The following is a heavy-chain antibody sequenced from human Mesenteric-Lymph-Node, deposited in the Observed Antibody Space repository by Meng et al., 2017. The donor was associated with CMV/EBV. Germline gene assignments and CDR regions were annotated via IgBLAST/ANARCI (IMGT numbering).Heavy chain of an antibody. D-gene: IGHD2-2*01. V-gene: IGHV3-48*03. CDR2: ISSSGGSTT. CDR3: ARGPGYCSSASCYGYHYNGMDV. Sequence: SCKASGFTFSIYGMNWVRQAPGKGLEWISYISSSGGSTTYYADSVKGRFTISRDNAKNSLYLQMNSLRAEDTAVYYCARGPGYCSSASCYGYHYNGMDVWGQGTTVTVSS. J-gene: IGHJ6*02. CDR1: GFTFSIYG.